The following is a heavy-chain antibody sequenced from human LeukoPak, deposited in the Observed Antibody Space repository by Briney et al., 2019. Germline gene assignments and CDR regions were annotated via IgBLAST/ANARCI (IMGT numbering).Heavy chain of an antibody. CDR2: ISWNSGSI. CDR1: GFTFDDYA. Sequence: GRSLRLSCAASGFTFDDYAMHWVRQAPGKGLEWVSGISWNSGSIGYADSVKGRFTISRDNAKNTLYLQMNSLRAEDTAVYYCARRPRREPTLDYWGQGTLVTVSS. V-gene: IGHV3-9*01. J-gene: IGHJ4*02. CDR3: ARRPRREPTLDY. D-gene: IGHD1-26*01.